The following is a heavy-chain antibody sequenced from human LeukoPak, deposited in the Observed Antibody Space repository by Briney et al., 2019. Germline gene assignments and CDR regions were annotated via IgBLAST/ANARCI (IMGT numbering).Heavy chain of an antibody. J-gene: IGHJ4*02. CDR2: IYSGGNT. CDR1: GFIVSSNF. V-gene: IGHV3-53*01. D-gene: IGHD6-6*01. CDR3: ARGIYLAARTFDY. Sequence: PGGSLRLSCAASGFIVSSNFMNWVRQAPGKGLEWVSVIYSGGNTFYADSVRGRFTISRDNAKNSLYLQMNSLRAEDTAVYYCARGIYLAARTFDYWGQGTLVTVSS.